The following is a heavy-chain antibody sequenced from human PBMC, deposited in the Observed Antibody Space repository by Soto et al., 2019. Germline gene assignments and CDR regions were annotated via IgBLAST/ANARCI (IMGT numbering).Heavy chain of an antibody. D-gene: IGHD2-2*01. CDR3: ARFLCCKQADYYYGMEV. V-gene: IGHV3-21*01. CDR2: ISSSSSYI. CDR1: GFTFSSYS. Sequence: GGSLRLSCAASGFTFSSYSMNWVRQAPGKGLEWVSSISSSSSYIYYADSVKGRFTISRDNAKNSLYLQMNSLRAEDTAVYYCARFLCCKQADYYYGMEVWGQGTTVTVSS. J-gene: IGHJ6*02.